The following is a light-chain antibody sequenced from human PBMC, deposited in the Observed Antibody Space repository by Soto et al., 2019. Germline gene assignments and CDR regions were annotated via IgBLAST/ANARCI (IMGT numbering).Light chain of an antibody. CDR3: CSYAGNKTVV. CDR2: DVS. V-gene: IGLV2-23*02. CDR1: SSDVGTYTL. J-gene: IGLJ3*02. Sequence: QSALTQPASVSGSPGQSITISCTGTSSDVGTYTLVSWYQQHPGKAPKVMIYDVSRRPSGVPDRFSGSKSGNTASLTISGLQAEDEAVYYCCSYAGNKTVVFGGGTKLTVL.